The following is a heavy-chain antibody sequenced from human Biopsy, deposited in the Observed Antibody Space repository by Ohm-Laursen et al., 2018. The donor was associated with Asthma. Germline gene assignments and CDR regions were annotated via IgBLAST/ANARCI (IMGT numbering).Heavy chain of an antibody. CDR2: ISYSIEYSGST. CDR3: VRAVRNEQWLAPFDY. V-gene: IGHV4-59*01. J-gene: IGHJ4*02. D-gene: IGHD6-19*01. CDR1: GGSLSGYY. Sequence: TLSLTCTVSGGSLSGYYWSWIRQSPGKGLEWIGYISYSIEYSGSTNYNPSLKSRVTMSVDTSKNRIFLELTSVTAADTAIYYCVRAVRNEQWLAPFDYWGQGKPVTVSS.